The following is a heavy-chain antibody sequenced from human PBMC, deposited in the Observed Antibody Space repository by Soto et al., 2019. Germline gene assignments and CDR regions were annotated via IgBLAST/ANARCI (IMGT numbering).Heavy chain of an antibody. Sequence: QVQLVESGGGVVQPGRSLRLSCAASGFTFSSYGMHWVRQAPGKGLEWVAVISYDGSNKYYADSVKGRFTISRDNSKNTLYLQMNSLRAEDTAVYYCAKDYYYDSSGYYYNYYYGMDVWGQGTTVTVSS. D-gene: IGHD3-22*01. J-gene: IGHJ6*02. CDR2: ISYDGSNK. V-gene: IGHV3-30*18. CDR3: AKDYYYDSSGYYYNYYYGMDV. CDR1: GFTFSSYG.